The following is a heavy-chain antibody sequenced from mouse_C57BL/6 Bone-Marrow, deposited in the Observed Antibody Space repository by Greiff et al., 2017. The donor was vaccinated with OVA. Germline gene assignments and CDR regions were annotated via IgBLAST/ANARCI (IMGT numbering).Heavy chain of an antibody. CDR2: IDPETGGT. CDR1: GYTFTDYE. J-gene: IGHJ2*01. D-gene: IGHD2-3*01. CDR3: TRDDGYYVPDY. V-gene: IGHV1-15*01. Sequence: QVQLQQSGAELVRPGASVTLSCKASGYTFTDYEMHWVKQTPVHGLEWIGAIDPETGGTAYTQKFKGKAILTADKSSSTAYMELRSLPSEDSAVYYCTRDDGYYVPDYWGQGTTLTVSS.